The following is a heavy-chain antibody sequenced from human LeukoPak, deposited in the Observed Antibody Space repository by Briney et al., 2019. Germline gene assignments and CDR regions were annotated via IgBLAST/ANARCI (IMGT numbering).Heavy chain of an antibody. Sequence: GRSLRLSCAASGFTFSSYGMHWVRQAPGKGLEGVAVIWYDGSNKYYADSVKGRFTISRDNSQNTLYLQMNSLRAEATAVHYCARDGTARIAAAGTPVGTVAWGKGTTVSVSS. D-gene: IGHD6-13*01. CDR3: ARDGTARIAAAGTPVGTVA. J-gene: IGHJ6*01. CDR2: IWYDGSNK. CDR1: GFTFSSYG. V-gene: IGHV3-33*01.